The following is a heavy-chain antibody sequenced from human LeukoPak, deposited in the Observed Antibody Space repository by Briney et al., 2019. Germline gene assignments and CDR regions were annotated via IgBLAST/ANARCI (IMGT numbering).Heavy chain of an antibody. D-gene: IGHD5-12*01. J-gene: IGHJ4*02. V-gene: IGHV4-59*08. CDR2: IYYSGNI. CDR3: VRHAESGYDRFDH. Sequence: PSETLSLTCSVSGGSISSYYWSWIRQPPGKGLDWIGYIYYSGNINYKSPLKSRVTISGDTSKNQFSLKLSSVTAADTAVYYCVRHAESGYDRFDHWGQGTLVTASS. CDR1: GGSISSYY.